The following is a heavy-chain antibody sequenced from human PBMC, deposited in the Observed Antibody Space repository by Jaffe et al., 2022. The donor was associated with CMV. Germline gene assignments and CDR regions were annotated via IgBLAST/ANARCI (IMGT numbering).Heavy chain of an antibody. J-gene: IGHJ6*03. Sequence: QVQLVQSGAEVKKPGASVKVSCKASGYTFTSYAMHWVRQAPGQRLEWMGWINAGNGNTKYSQKFQGRVTITRDTSASTAYMELSSLRSEDTAVYYCARANFRGIAAAFDYMDVWGKGTTVTVSS. V-gene: IGHV1-3*01. D-gene: IGHD6-13*01. CDR2: INAGNGNT. CDR1: GYTFTSYA. CDR3: ARANFRGIAAAFDYMDV.